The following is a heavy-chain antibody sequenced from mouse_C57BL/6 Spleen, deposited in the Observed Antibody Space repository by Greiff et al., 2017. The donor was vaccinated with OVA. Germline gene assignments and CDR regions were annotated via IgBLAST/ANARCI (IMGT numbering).Heavy chain of an antibody. V-gene: IGHV1-7*01. J-gene: IGHJ4*01. D-gene: IGHD2-1*01. Sequence: QVQLKQSGAELAKPGASVKLSCKASGYTFTSYWMHWVKQRPGQGLVWIGYINPSSGYTKYNQKFKDKATLTADKSSSIAYMQLSSLTYEDSAVYYCARSGGNYGYAMDYWGQGTSVTVSS. CDR3: ARSGGNYGYAMDY. CDR1: GYTFTSYW. CDR2: INPSSGYT.